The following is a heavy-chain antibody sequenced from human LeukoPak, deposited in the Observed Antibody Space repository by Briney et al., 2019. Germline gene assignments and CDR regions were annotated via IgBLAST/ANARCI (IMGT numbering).Heavy chain of an antibody. CDR2: IYTSGST. CDR1: GGPISSYY. CDR3: ARRGFGDFHFDY. V-gene: IGHV4-4*09. J-gene: IGHJ4*02. D-gene: IGHD3-10*01. Sequence: PSETLSLTCTVSGGPISSYYWSWIRQPPGKGLEWIGYIYTSGSTNYNPSLKSRVTISVDTSKNQFSLKLSSVTAADTAVYYCARRGFGDFHFDYWGQGTLVTVSS.